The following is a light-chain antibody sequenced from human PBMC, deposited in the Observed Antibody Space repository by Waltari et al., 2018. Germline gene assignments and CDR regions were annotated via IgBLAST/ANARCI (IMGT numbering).Light chain of an antibody. Sequence: DIVMTQSPDSLAVSLGERATINCKSTQSILYSSNNKNYLAWYQQKPGQSPKLLFYWASTRESGVPDRFSGSGSGTDFTLTITSLQAEDVAVYHCQQYYIMPYTFGQGTKLEIK. CDR2: WAS. CDR3: QQYYIMPYT. CDR1: QSILYSSNNKNY. V-gene: IGKV4-1*01. J-gene: IGKJ2*01.